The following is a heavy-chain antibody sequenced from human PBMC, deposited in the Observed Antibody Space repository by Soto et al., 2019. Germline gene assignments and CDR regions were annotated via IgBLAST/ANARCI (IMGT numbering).Heavy chain of an antibody. J-gene: IGHJ3*02. V-gene: IGHV1-2*02. Sequence: QLHLVQSGAVVKKPGASVTVSCSASGYPVTAYYMHWVRQAPGRGLEWMGGINPATGAAKYTQTFQGRVTMTRDTSTSEVSMELSCLTSEDTAVFYCARGGGVGVAGSAAFDMWGQGTLVTVSS. CDR2: INPATGAA. CDR1: GYPVTAYY. CDR3: ARGGGVGVAGSAAFDM. D-gene: IGHD3-3*01.